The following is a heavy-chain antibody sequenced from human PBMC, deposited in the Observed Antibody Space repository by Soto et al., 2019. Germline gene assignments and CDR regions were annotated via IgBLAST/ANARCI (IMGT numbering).Heavy chain of an antibody. Sequence: SETLPLTCSFSSGSIGGLYWTWIRQPAGKGLEWIGRIYSSGETNYNPSLTGRVIMSLDTSKNQFSLNLTSVTAADTAVYYCARASQCKSYFDCFAWLDYWGQGTLVTVSS. CDR3: ARASQCKSYFDCFAWLDY. D-gene: IGHD3-9*01. V-gene: IGHV4-4*07. CDR2: IYSSGET. CDR1: SGSIGGLY. J-gene: IGHJ4*02.